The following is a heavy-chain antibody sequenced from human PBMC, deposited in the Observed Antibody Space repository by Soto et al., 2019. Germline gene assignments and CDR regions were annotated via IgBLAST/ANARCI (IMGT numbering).Heavy chain of an antibody. Sequence: SGGSLRLSCAASGFTFSNAWMNWVRQAPGKGLEWVGRIKSKTDGGTTDYAAPVKGRFTISRDDSKNTLYLQMNSLKTEDTAVYYCTTRPRIAVAGIRDYWGQGTLVTVSS. D-gene: IGHD6-19*01. CDR2: IKSKTDGGTT. J-gene: IGHJ4*02. CDR1: GFTFSNAW. V-gene: IGHV3-15*07. CDR3: TTRPRIAVAGIRDY.